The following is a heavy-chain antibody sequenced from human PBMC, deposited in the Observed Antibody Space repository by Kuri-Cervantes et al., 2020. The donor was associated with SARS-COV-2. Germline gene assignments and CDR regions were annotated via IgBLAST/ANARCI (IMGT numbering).Heavy chain of an antibody. CDR2: ISLNGGSQ. CDR1: GFASSNSA. Sequence: GGSLRLSCAVSGFASSNSAMSWVRQAPGKGLEWVSSISLNGGSQYYADSVKGRFTISRDNSKNTLYLQMSSLRAEDTAVYSCAKVHSGDNAYFDYWVQGTLVTVSS. D-gene: IGHD4/OR15-4a*01. V-gene: IGHV3-23*01. CDR3: AKVHSGDNAYFDY. J-gene: IGHJ4*02.